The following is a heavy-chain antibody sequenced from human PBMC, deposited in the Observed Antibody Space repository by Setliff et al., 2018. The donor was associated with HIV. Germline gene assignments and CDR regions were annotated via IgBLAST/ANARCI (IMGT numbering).Heavy chain of an antibody. J-gene: IGHJ4*01. Sequence: SETLSLTCTVSGGSITSGNYFWTWIRQPAGKGLEWIGHIYTDGSTNYNPSFRSRVTISVDSSKNQFSLKLSSVTAADTAVNYCARDARWLQFPYFDYWGQGTLVTVSS. CDR1: GGSITSGNYF. V-gene: IGHV4-61*09. CDR2: IYTDGST. CDR3: ARDARWLQFPYFDY. D-gene: IGHD5-12*01.